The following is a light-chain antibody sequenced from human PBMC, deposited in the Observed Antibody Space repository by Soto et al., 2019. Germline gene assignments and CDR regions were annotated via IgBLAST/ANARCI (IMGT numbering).Light chain of an antibody. CDR3: HCQQVACSRVYS. CDR2: GGS. V-gene: IGKV3-20*01. CDR1: QSVTSTY. J-gene: IGKJ2*03. Sequence: EIVLTQSPVTLSLSPGERATLSCRASQSVTSTYLAWYQQKPGQSPRLIIYGGSTRASGFPDRFSGVGSGIDFTLDIRRLGPEDSAVYYCHCQQVACSRVYSFGQGTKLEI.